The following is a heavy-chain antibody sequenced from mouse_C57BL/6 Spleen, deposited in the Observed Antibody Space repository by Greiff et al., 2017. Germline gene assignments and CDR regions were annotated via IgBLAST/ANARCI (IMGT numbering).Heavy chain of an antibody. CDR2: IDPSDSYT. J-gene: IGHJ4*01. CDR1: GYTFTSYW. CDR3: ARRPGYDYNYAMDY. D-gene: IGHD2-4*01. Sequence: VQLQQPGAELVKPGASVKLSCKASGYTFTSYWMQWVKQRPGQGLEWIGEIDPSDSYTNYNQKFKGKATLTVDTSSSTAYMQLSSLTSEDSAVYYCARRPGYDYNYAMDYWGQGTSVTVSS. V-gene: IGHV1-50*01.